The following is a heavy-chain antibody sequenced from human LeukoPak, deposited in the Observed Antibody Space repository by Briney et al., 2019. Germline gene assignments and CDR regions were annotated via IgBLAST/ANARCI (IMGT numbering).Heavy chain of an antibody. V-gene: IGHV3-33*01. CDR1: GFTFSNYG. CDR2: IWYDESNK. D-gene: IGHD6-25*01. CDR3: ARDSSSGVRYFDY. Sequence: GRSLRLSCAASGFTFSNYGMHWVRQAPGKGLEWVAVIWYDESNKYYADSVKGRLTISRDNSKNTLYLQMNSLRAEDTAVYYCARDSSSGVRYFDYWAREPWSPSPQ. J-gene: IGHJ4*02.